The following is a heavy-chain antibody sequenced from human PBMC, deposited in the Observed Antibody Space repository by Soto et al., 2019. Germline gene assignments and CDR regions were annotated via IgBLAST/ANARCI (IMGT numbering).Heavy chain of an antibody. V-gene: IGHV3-23*01. Sequence: GGSLRLSCAASEFTFSSYAMSWVRQAPGKGLEWVSGISGGGVNTCYADSVKGRFTISRDNSKDTLYLQMSGLRAEDTALYYCAKVVTTTRLYGMDVWGQGTTVTVSS. D-gene: IGHD4-17*01. CDR3: AKVVTTTRLYGMDV. CDR2: ISGGGVNT. CDR1: EFTFSSYA. J-gene: IGHJ6*02.